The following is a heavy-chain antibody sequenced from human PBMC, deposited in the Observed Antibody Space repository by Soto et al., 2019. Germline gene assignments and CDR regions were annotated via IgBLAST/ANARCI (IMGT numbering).Heavy chain of an antibody. CDR3: ARDLAKLITPAQ. CDR2: IFHTGTT. CDR1: GGSIRSGGYN. J-gene: IGHJ1*01. D-gene: IGHD5-12*01. Sequence: QVQLRESGPGLVKPSQTLSLTCTVSGGSIRSGGYNWSWIRQLPGKGLEWIGYIFHTGTTYYNPSLKSRVTISVDTFQNQFALRLSPVTAAETALYYCARDLAKLITPAQWGQGALVTVSS. V-gene: IGHV4-31*03.